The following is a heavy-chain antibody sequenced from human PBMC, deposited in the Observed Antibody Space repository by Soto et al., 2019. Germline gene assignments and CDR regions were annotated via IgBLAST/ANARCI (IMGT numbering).Heavy chain of an antibody. D-gene: IGHD3-22*01. Sequence: GGSLRLSCAASGFTFSSYSMNWVRQAPGKGLEWVSSISSSSSYIYYADSVKGRFTISRDNAKNSLYLQMNSLRAEDTAVYYCARVTSRYYDSSGSFDYWGQGTLVTVSS. CDR3: ARVTSRYYDSSGSFDY. J-gene: IGHJ4*02. CDR1: GFTFSSYS. V-gene: IGHV3-21*01. CDR2: ISSSSSYI.